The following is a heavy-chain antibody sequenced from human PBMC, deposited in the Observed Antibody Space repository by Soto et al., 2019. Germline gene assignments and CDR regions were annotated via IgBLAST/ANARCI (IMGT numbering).Heavy chain of an antibody. V-gene: IGHV3-33*01. Sequence: QVHLVESGGGVVQPGRSLRLSCAASGFTFSSYHMHWVRQTPSKGLEWVAIIWDDGSNKYYADSVKGRFTISRDNSKNTLYLQMNSLRADDTCVYYCARIGTWALNFDYWGQGTLVSVSS. CDR2: IWDDGSNK. CDR1: GFTFSSYH. CDR3: ARIGTWALNFDY. J-gene: IGHJ4*02. D-gene: IGHD7-27*01.